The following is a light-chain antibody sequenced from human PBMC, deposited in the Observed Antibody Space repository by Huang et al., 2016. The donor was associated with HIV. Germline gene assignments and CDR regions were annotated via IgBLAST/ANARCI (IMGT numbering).Light chain of an antibody. CDR1: QSVSTN. Sequence: EVLLTQSPATLSVSPGERAPLSCRASQSVSTNLDWYQQKPGQAPRLLIYGASTRATGVPDRFSGSGSGTEFTLTISSLQSEDSAVYYCQQYNSWPPLFTFGPGTKVDIK. V-gene: IGKV3-15*01. CDR3: QQYNSWPPLFT. J-gene: IGKJ3*01. CDR2: GAS.